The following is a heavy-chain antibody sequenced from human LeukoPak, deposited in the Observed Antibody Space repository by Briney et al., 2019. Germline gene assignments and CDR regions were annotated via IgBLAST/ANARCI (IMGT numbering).Heavy chain of an antibody. D-gene: IGHD3-22*01. CDR2: ISGSDNIT. Sequence: PGGSLRLSCAASGFIFSSYAMSWVRQAPGKGLEWVSAISGSDNITYYTDSVKGRFTISRDNSKNTLYLQMNSLRAEDTAVYYCAKHRFESGGYHSTDWGQGTLVTVSS. CDR1: GFIFSSYA. V-gene: IGHV3-23*01. J-gene: IGHJ4*02. CDR3: AKHRFESGGYHSTD.